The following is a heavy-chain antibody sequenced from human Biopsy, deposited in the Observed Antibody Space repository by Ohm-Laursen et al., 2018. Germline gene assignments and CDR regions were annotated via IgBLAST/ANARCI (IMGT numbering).Heavy chain of an antibody. V-gene: IGHV4-31*03. CDR3: ARLGSGDYFPTFFDF. D-gene: IGHD5-12*01. CDR2: IFYSANT. Sequence: PSQTLSLTCTVSGVSINGGRYYWNWIRHHPGKGLEWIGNIFYSANTYYNPSLKSRVTISVDTSKNQFSPKLSSVTAADTAVYYCARLGSGDYFPTFFDFWGQGALVTVSS. CDR1: GVSINGGRYY. J-gene: IGHJ4*02.